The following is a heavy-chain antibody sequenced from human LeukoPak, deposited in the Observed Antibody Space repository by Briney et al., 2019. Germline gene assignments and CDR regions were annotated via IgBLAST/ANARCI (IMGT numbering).Heavy chain of an antibody. D-gene: IGHD6-13*01. CDR2: IVVGSGNT. CDR1: GFTFTSSA. J-gene: IGHJ5*02. Sequence: SVKVSCKASGFTFTSSAVQWVRQARGQRLEWIGWIVVGSGNTNYAQKFQERVTITRDMSTSTAYMELSSLRSEDTAVYYCAARIAAAGTDDKSEFDPWGQGTLVTVSS. CDR3: AARIAAAGTDDKSEFDP. V-gene: IGHV1-58*01.